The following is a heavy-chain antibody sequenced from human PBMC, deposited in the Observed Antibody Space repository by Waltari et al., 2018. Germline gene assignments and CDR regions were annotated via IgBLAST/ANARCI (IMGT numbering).Heavy chain of an antibody. CDR1: GGSISSSIHY. CDR3: ARSSGGSSWANYFDY. V-gene: IGHV4-39*07. CDR2: IYYSGRT. Sequence: QLQLQESGPGLVKPSETLSLTCTVSGGSISSSIHYWGWIRQPPGRGLAWIGRIYYSGRTSFTPSPKSGVTMSVEPSKNQFSLRLSSVTAADTAVYYCARSSGGSSWANYFDYWGQGTLVTVSS. D-gene: IGHD6-13*01. J-gene: IGHJ4*02.